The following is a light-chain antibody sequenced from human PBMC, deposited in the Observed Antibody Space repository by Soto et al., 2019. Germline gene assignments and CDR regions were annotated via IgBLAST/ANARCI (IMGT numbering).Light chain of an antibody. V-gene: IGKV3-20*01. CDR1: QSVSSNY. CDR3: QQYGASPIYT. CDR2: AAS. Sequence: EIVLTQSPGTLSLSPGERATLSCRAGQSVSSNYLAWYQQKPGQAPRLLIYAASSRATGIPDRFSGSGSGTDFTLTISRLEPEDFAVYYCQQYGASPIYTFGQGTKVDIK. J-gene: IGKJ2*01.